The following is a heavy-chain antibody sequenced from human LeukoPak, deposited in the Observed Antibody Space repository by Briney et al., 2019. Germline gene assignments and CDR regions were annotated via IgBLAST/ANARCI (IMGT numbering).Heavy chain of an antibody. D-gene: IGHD2-8*01. V-gene: IGHV4-34*01. CDR2: INHSERT. CDR1: GGSFSGYY. Sequence: SETLSLTCAVYGGSFSGYYWSWLRQPPGKGLEGIREINHSERTNYNTSLKSRITISVATSKTQFSLKLSSVTAADTAVYYCARGRRYCTNGVCWYYYYYMDVWGKGTTVTVSS. J-gene: IGHJ6*03. CDR3: ARGRRYCTNGVCWYYYYYMDV.